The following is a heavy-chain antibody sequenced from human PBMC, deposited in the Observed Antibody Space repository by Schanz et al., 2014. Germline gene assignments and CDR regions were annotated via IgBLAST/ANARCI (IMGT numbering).Heavy chain of an antibody. CDR3: ARVHHYDPSGWGYFDY. CDR1: GFTLSNSD. CDR2: IGYLGDT. Sequence: PGGSLRLSCAASGFTLSNSDMHWVRQGTGKGLEWVSTIGYLGDTYYPDSVKGRFTVSRDNSKNTVYLQMNRLRAEDTAVYYCARVHHYDPSGWGYFDYWGQGALVTVSS. V-gene: IGHV3-13*01. J-gene: IGHJ4*02. D-gene: IGHD3-22*01.